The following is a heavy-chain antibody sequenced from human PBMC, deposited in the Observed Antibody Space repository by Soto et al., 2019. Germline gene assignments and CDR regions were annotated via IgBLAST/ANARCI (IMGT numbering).Heavy chain of an antibody. J-gene: IGHJ3*02. CDR2: IIPIFGTA. Sequence: SVKVSCKASGGTFSSYAISWVRQAPGQGLEWMGGIIPIFGTANYAQKFQGRVTITADESTSTACMELSSLRSEDTAVYYCARDTAVAAIADAFDIWGQGTMVTVSS. D-gene: IGHD6-19*01. CDR1: GGTFSSYA. CDR3: ARDTAVAAIADAFDI. V-gene: IGHV1-69*13.